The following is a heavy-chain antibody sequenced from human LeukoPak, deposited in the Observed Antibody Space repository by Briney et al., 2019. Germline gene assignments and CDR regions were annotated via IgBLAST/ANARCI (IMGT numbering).Heavy chain of an antibody. V-gene: IGHV3-21*01. CDR2: ISSSSSYI. D-gene: IGHD6-13*01. J-gene: IGHJ4*02. CDR3: ARGRSSSSWYVPFDY. CDR1: GFTFSSYS. Sequence: GGSLRLSCAASGFTFSSYSMNWVRQAPGKELEWVSSISSSSSYIYYADSVKGRFTISRDNAKNSLYLQMNSLRAEDTAVYYCARGRSSSSWYVPFDYWGQGTLVTVSS.